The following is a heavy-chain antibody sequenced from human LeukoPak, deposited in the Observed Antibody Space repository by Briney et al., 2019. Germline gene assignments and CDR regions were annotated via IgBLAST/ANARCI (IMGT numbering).Heavy chain of an antibody. CDR1: GDSISSRSYY. CDR3: ARDYVWGSYRFDY. Sequence: KPSETLSLTCTVSGDSISSRSYYWGWIRQPPGKGLEWIGSIYYSGSTNYNPSLKSRVTISVDTSKNQFSLKLSSVTAADTAVYYCARDYVWGSYRFDYWGQGTLVTVSS. V-gene: IGHV4-39*07. CDR2: IYYSGST. D-gene: IGHD3-16*02. J-gene: IGHJ4*02.